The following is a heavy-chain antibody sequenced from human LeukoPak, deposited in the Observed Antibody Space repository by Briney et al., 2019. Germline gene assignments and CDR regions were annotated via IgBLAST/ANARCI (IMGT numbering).Heavy chain of an antibody. J-gene: IGHJ6*03. Sequence: SVTLSLTCTVSGASLNTYSWTWVRQPPGKGLEYIGYASDSGTTNYNPSLKSRVTVSVDRSKSQFSLRVTSVSAADTAVYYCARGLDRGNYYYMDVWGKGTTVIVSS. CDR2: ASDSGTT. CDR3: ARGLDRGNYYYMDV. D-gene: IGHD3/OR15-3a*01. CDR1: GASLNTYS. V-gene: IGHV4-59*01.